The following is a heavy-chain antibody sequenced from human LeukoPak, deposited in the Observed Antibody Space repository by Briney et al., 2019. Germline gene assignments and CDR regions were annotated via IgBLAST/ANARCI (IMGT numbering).Heavy chain of an antibody. CDR1: GFTFSSYG. Sequence: GGSLRLSCAASGFTFSSYGMHWVRQAPGKGLEWVAVISYDGSNKYYADSVKGRFTISRDNSKNTLYLQMNSLRAEDTAVYYCANFIRDTAPKVWGQGTLVTVSS. D-gene: IGHD5-18*01. CDR3: ANFIRDTAPKV. V-gene: IGHV3-30*18. CDR2: ISYDGSNK. J-gene: IGHJ4*02.